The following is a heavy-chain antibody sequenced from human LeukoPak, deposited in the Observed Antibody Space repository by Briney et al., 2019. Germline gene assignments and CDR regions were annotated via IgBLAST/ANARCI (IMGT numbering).Heavy chain of an antibody. CDR1: GGTFSSYA. V-gene: IGHV1-69*04. CDR3: ARSGPYSSGWSL. CDR2: IIPILGIA. Sequence: SVKVSCKASGGTFSSYAISWVRQAPGQGLEWMGRIIPILGIANYAQKFQGRVTITADKSTSTAYMELSSLGSEDTAVYYCARSGPYSSGWSLWGQGTLVTVSS. J-gene: IGHJ4*02. D-gene: IGHD6-19*01.